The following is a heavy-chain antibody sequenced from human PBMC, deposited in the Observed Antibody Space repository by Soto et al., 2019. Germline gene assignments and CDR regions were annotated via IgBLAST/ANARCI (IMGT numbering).Heavy chain of an antibody. J-gene: IGHJ3*02. Sequence: QVQLQESGPGLVKPSETLSLTCTVSGGSISSYYWSWIRQPPGKGLEWIGYIYYSGSTNYNPSLKSRFTISVDTSKNQFSLKLSSVTAADTAVYYCASPSYAYGEGIDAFDIWGQGTMVTVSS. CDR1: GGSISSYY. CDR2: IYYSGST. D-gene: IGHD4-17*01. V-gene: IGHV4-59*01. CDR3: ASPSYAYGEGIDAFDI.